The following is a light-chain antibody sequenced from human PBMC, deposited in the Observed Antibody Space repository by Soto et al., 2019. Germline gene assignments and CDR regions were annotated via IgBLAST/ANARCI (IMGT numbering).Light chain of an antibody. CDR1: QSVLYTPNNKNY. V-gene: IGKV4-1*01. CDR3: QQYFDTPT. J-gene: IGKJ5*01. Sequence: DIVMTQSPDSLAVSLGERATINCKSSQSVLYTPNNKNYLTWYQQRPGQTPKMLIYWASTREYGVPDRFSGSRSGTDFTLTISNLQAEYVAVYYCQQYFDTPTFGQGTRLEIK. CDR2: WAS.